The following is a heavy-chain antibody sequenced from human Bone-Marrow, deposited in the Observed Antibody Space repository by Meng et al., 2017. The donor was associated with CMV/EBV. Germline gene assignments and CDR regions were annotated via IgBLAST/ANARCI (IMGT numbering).Heavy chain of an antibody. CDR3: ARTVSSSWYFGGDSDWYFDL. CDR1: SSSYS. Sequence: SSSYSWGWIRQPPGKGLEWIGSIYYSGSTYYNPSLKSRVTISVDTSKNQFSLKLSSVTAADTAVYYCARTVSSSWYFGGDSDWYFDLWGRGTLVTVSS. D-gene: IGHD6-13*01. CDR2: IYYSGST. V-gene: IGHV4-39*07. J-gene: IGHJ2*01.